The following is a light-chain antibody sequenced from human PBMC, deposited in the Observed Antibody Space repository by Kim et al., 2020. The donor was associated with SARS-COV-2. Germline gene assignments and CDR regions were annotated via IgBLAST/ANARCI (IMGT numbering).Light chain of an antibody. CDR1: RTIRGGY. CDR2: GAS. V-gene: IGKV3-20*01. J-gene: IGKJ1*01. CDR3: QQYGSSPWT. Sequence: SPGERAPPSGRARRTIRGGYLAWYQQKPGQAPRLLIYGASSRATDIPVRFSGSGSGTDFTLTISRLEPEDFAVYYCQQYGSSPWTFGQGTKVDIK.